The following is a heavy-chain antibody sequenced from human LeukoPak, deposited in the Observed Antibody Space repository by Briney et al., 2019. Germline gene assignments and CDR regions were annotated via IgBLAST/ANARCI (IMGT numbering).Heavy chain of an antibody. D-gene: IGHD3-22*01. CDR1: GFRVGPNFMSRNY. J-gene: IGHJ4*02. Sequence: GGSLKLSCAASGFRVGPNFMSRNYMSWVRQAPGKGLEWVSATFDGDRTFYADSVKGRFTISRDKSNNILYLQMNSLRFEDTAMYYCANDGGLMTVGRLGYWGQGALVTVS. CDR3: ANDGGLMTVGRLGY. CDR2: TFDGDRT. V-gene: IGHV3-66*02.